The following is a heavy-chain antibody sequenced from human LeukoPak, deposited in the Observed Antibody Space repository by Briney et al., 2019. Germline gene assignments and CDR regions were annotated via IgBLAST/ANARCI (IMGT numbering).Heavy chain of an antibody. V-gene: IGHV3-23*01. CDR1: GFTFSSYA. J-gene: IGHJ4*02. CDR3: ARDRGRYYDSRGFYWGYYFDS. Sequence: GGSLRLSCAASGFTFSSYAMSWVRQAPGKGLEWVSAISGSGGSTYYADSVKGRFTISRDNSKDTLYLQMSSVRVDDAAVYYCARDRGRYYDSRGFYWGYYFDSWGQGILVTVST. D-gene: IGHD3-22*01. CDR2: ISGSGGST.